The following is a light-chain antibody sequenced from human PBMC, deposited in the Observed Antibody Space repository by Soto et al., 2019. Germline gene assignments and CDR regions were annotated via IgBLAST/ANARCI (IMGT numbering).Light chain of an antibody. Sequence: PGTLSLSPGERATLSCRASQSVSSSYLAWYQQKPGQAPRLLIYGASSRATGIPDRFSGSGSGTDFTLTISRLEPEDFAVYYCQQYGSSPQWTFGQGTKVDI. CDR1: QSVSSSY. CDR3: QQYGSSPQWT. CDR2: GAS. J-gene: IGKJ1*01. V-gene: IGKV3-20*01.